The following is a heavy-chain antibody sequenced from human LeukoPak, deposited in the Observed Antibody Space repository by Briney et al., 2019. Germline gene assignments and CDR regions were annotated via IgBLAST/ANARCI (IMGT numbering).Heavy chain of an antibody. CDR3: AREKIIVPAASAFDI. D-gene: IGHD2-2*01. CDR2: INPNSGGT. CDR1: RYTFTGDY. J-gene: IGHJ3*02. Sequence: ASVKVSCKASRYTFTGDYMHWVRQAPGQGLEWMGWINPNSGGTNYAQKFQGRVTMTRDTSISTAYMELSRLRSDDTAVYYCAREKIIVPAASAFDIWGQGTMVTVSS. V-gene: IGHV1-2*02.